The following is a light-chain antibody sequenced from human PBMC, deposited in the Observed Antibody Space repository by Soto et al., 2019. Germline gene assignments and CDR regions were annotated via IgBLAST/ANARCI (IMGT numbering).Light chain of an antibody. CDR3: KQRSKWRT. CDR1: QSVGSD. Sequence: EIVMTQSQATLSVSPGERATISCRASQSVGSDLAWYQQKPGQAPRLLIYDASKRATGIPARSSGSGFGTDYTLTISSLEPEDFAVYYCKQRSKWRTCGQGTKVAIK. J-gene: IGKJ1*01. CDR2: DAS. V-gene: IGKV3-11*01.